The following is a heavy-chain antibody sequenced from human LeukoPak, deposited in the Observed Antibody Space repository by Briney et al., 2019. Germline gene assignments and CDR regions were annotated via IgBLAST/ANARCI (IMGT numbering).Heavy chain of an antibody. Sequence: GGSLRLSCAASGFTFNTYGMNWVRQAPGKGLEWVSAVSGSGSTTYYARSVKGRFTVSRDNAKNSLYLQMNSLRAEDTAVYYCARERWLVAFDYWGQGTLVTVSS. CDR1: GFTFNTYG. CDR3: ARERWLVAFDY. CDR2: VSGSGSTT. V-gene: IGHV3-21*01. J-gene: IGHJ4*02. D-gene: IGHD6-19*01.